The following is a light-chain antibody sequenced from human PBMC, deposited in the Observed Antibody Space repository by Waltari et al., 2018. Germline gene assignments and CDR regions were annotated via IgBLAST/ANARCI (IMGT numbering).Light chain of an antibody. Sequence: QSALTQPASVSGSPGQSITVSCTGTASDVGGFDFVSWYQQHPGNVPKLILFQVVNRPSCVSRRFSGSKSRNTASLIISGLQPEDEAQYYCASFASDNTVLFGGGT. V-gene: IGLV2-14*01. J-gene: IGLJ2*01. CDR2: QVV. CDR3: ASFASDNTVL. CDR1: ASDVGGFDF.